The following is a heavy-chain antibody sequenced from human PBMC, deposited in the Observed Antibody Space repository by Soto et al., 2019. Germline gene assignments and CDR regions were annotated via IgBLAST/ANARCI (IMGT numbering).Heavy chain of an antibody. J-gene: IGHJ1*01. CDR3: AHSQTYYAFHH. Sequence: QITLKESGPTLVDPTQTLTLTCTFSGFSLSDNGVAVGWVRQPPGKALEWLVLVYWDDDERYSPSLKNRLTIPKDIPNNQVVLAMTNVAPVDTATYYCAHSQTYYAFHHWGQGTLVTVSS. CDR1: GFSLSDNGVA. D-gene: IGHD3-10*01. CDR2: VYWDDDE. V-gene: IGHV2-5*02.